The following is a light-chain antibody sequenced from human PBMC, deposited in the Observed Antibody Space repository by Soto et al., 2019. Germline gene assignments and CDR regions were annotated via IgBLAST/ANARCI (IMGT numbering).Light chain of an antibody. CDR3: QQYNTYPFT. CDR2: AAS. V-gene: IGKV1-16*02. Sequence: DIQMTQSPSSLSASVGDRVTITCRASQDISNYLAWFQQKPGRPPKSLIYAASSLLGGVPSKFSGSGSGTDFTLTISSLQPEDFATYFSQQYNTYPFTFGPGTKVDIK. CDR1: QDISNY. J-gene: IGKJ3*01.